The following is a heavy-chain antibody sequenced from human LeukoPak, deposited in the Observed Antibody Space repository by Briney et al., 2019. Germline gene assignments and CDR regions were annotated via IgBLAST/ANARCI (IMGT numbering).Heavy chain of an antibody. J-gene: IGHJ5*02. CDR1: GGSINSNY. CDR2: MHYTGNT. V-gene: IGHV4-59*01. D-gene: IGHD6-25*01. Sequence: SETLSLTCTVSGGSINSNYWSWIRQPPGKGLESIGYMHYTGNTNYNPSLKSRVTMSVDTSKNQFSLTLNSVTAADTAVYYCARLSGPEDWFDPWGQGTLVTVSS. CDR3: ARLSGPEDWFDP.